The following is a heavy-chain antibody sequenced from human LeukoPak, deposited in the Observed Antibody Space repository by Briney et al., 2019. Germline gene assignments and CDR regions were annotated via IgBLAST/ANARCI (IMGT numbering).Heavy chain of an antibody. CDR2: INHSGST. CDR3: AREGMIPRAFDI. J-gene: IGHJ3*02. Sequence: SETLSLTCAVSGGSFSGYYWSWIRQPPGKGLEWIGEINHSGSTNYNPSLKSRVTISVDTSKNQFSLKLSSVTAADTAVYYCAREGMIPRAFDIWGQGTMVTVSS. V-gene: IGHV4-34*01. D-gene: IGHD3-22*01. CDR1: GGSFSGYY.